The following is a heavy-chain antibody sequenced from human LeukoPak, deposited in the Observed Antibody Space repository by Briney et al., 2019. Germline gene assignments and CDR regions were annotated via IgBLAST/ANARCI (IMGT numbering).Heavy chain of an antibody. Sequence: GGSLRLSCAASGFTFSSYWMNWARQAPGKGLEWVASINHNGNVNYYVDSVKGRFTISRDNAKNSLYLQMSNLRAEDTAVYFCARDDDTTGRYSRFDYWGQGTLVAVSS. CDR3: ARDDDTTGRYSRFDY. V-gene: IGHV3-7*03. J-gene: IGHJ4*02. D-gene: IGHD3-22*01. CDR1: GFTFSSYW. CDR2: INHNGNVN.